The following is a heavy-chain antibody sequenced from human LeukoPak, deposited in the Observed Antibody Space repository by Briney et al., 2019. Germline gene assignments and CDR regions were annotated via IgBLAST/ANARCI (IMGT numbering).Heavy chain of an antibody. V-gene: IGHV3-74*01. Sequence: GGSLRLSCAASGFTFSSYWMHWVRQAPGKGLVWVSRINSDGSSTIYADSVKGRFTISRDNAKNSLYLQMNSLRAEDTAVYYCARGASTAVAADFDYWGQGTLVTVSS. CDR1: GFTFSSYW. CDR3: ARGASTAVAADFDY. J-gene: IGHJ4*02. CDR2: INSDGSST. D-gene: IGHD6-19*01.